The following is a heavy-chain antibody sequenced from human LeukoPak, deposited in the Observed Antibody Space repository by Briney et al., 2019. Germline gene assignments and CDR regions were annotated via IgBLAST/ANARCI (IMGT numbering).Heavy chain of an antibody. CDR3: ARDPSRAYCGGDCYMFDY. V-gene: IGHV1-8*01. CDR2: MNPNSGNT. Sequence: ASVKVSCKASGYTFTSYDINWVRQATGQGLEWMGWMNPNSGNTGYAQKFQGRVTMTRNTSISTAYMELSSLRSEDTAVYYCARDPSRAYCGGDCYMFDYWGQGTLVTVSS. D-gene: IGHD2-21*01. CDR1: GYTFTSYD. J-gene: IGHJ4*02.